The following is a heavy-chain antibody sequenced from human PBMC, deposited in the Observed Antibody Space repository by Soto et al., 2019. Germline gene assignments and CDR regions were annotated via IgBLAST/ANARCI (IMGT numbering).Heavy chain of an antibody. J-gene: IGHJ4*02. D-gene: IGHD3-9*01. CDR1: GYTFTSYA. CDR2: INAGNGNT. V-gene: IGHV1-3*01. CDR3: ARMSEAYFDWLLLDY. Sequence: GASVKVSCKASGYTFTSYAMHWVRQAPGQRLEWMGWINAGNGNTKYSQKFQGRVTITRDTSASTAYMELSSLRSEDTAVYYCARMSEAYFDWLLLDYWGQGTLVTVSS.